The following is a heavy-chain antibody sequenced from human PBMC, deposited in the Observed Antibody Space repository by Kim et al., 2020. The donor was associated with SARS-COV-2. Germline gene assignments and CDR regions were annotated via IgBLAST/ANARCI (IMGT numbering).Heavy chain of an antibody. Sequence: SETLSLTCTVSGGSISSSSYYWGWIRQPPGKGLEWIGSIYYSGSTYYNPSLKSRVTISVDTSKNQFSLKLSSVTAADTAVYYCARLGRGRTNNWFDPWGQGTLVTVSS. D-gene: IGHD1-1*01. CDR1: GGSISSSSYY. CDR3: ARLGRGRTNNWFDP. CDR2: IYYSGST. J-gene: IGHJ5*02. V-gene: IGHV4-39*01.